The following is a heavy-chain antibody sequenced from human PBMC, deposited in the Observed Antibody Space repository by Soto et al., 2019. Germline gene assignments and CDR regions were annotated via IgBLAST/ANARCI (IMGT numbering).Heavy chain of an antibody. Sequence: WGSLRLSCAASGFTFSSYAMSWVRQAPGKGLEWVSAISGSGGSTDYADSVKGRFTISRDNSRNRLYLQMSSLRAEDTAVYYCAKSHTTSGWYVTTDYWGQGTRVTVSS. D-gene: IGHD6-19*01. CDR3: AKSHTTSGWYVTTDY. CDR1: GFTFSSYA. CDR2: ISGSGGST. J-gene: IGHJ4*02. V-gene: IGHV3-23*01.